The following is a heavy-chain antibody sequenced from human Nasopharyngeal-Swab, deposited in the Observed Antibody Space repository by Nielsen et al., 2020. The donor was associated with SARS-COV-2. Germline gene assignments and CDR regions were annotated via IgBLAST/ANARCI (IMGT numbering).Heavy chain of an antibody. CDR1: GFTFSSYS. CDR2: ISSSSSYI. Sequence: GGSLRLSCAASGFTFSSYSMNWVRQAPGKGLEWVSSISSSSSYIYYADSVKGRFTISRDNAKNSLYLQMNSLRAEDTAVYYCAKRAVQWELPISYFDYWGQGTLVTVSS. CDR3: AKRAVQWELPISYFDY. D-gene: IGHD1-26*01. V-gene: IGHV3-21*01. J-gene: IGHJ4*02.